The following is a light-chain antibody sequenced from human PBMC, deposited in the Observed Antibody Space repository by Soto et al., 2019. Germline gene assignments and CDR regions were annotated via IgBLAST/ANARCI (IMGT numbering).Light chain of an antibody. CDR1: SSDVGGYNS. Sequence: QSALTQPPSASRSPGQSVTISCTGTSSDVGGYNSVSWYQHHPGKAPQLMIYGVTKRPSGVPDRFSGSKSGNTASLTVSGLQADDEADYYCSSYVGSSSFVVFGGGTKLTVL. V-gene: IGLV2-8*02. J-gene: IGLJ3*02. CDR2: GVT. CDR3: SSYVGSSSFVV.